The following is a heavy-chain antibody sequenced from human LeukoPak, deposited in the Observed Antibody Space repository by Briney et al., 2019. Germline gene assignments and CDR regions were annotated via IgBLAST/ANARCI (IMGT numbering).Heavy chain of an antibody. J-gene: IGHJ4*02. CDR2: INHSGST. CDR3: ARQYDILTGFDY. Sequence: PSETLSLTCAVYGGSFSGYYWSWIRQPPGKGLEWIGEINHSGSTNYNPSLKSRVTISVDTSKNQFSLKLSSVTAADTAVYYCARQYDILTGFDYWGQGTLVTVSS. D-gene: IGHD3-9*01. CDR1: GGSFSGYY. V-gene: IGHV4-34*01.